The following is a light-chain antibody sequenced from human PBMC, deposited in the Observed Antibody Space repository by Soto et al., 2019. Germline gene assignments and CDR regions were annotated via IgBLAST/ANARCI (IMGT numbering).Light chain of an antibody. CDR1: SSDVGGYDY. J-gene: IGLJ1*01. CDR2: EVS. CDR3: SSYAGSNIYV. V-gene: IGLV2-8*01. Sequence: QSALTQPPSASGSPGQSVTISCTGTSSDVGGYDYVSWYQQHPGKAPKLIIYEVSQRPSGVPDRFSGSKSGNTASLTVSGLQAEDEADYYCSSYAGSNIYVFGTGTKLTVL.